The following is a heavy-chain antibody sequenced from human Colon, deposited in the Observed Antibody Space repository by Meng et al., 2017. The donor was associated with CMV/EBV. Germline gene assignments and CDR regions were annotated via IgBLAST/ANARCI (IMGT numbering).Heavy chain of an antibody. Sequence: QGQRVQFGAGGKEPGASVKVSCKASGFTFTGHYMHWVRQAPGQGLEWMGWIDANSGGTNYAQKFQGRLTMTRDTSISTVYMELNRLRSDDTAVYFCARDGIRGVFFFDYWGQGTLVTVSS. V-gene: IGHV1-2*02. J-gene: IGHJ4*02. CDR2: IDANSGGT. CDR3: ARDGIRGVFFFDY. D-gene: IGHD1-14*01. CDR1: GFTFTGHY.